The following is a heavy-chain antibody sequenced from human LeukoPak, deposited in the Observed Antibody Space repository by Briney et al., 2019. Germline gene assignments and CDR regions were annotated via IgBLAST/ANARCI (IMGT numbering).Heavy chain of an antibody. CDR2: INSDGSST. CDR3: ARGRPHGNDY. Sequence: GGSLRLSCAASGFTFTSYWMHWVRQAPGKGLVWVSRINSDGSSTTYADSVKGRFSISRDNAKNTLYLQMNSLRVEDTAVYYCARGRPHGNDYWGQGTLVTVSS. CDR1: GFTFTSYW. D-gene: IGHD4-23*01. J-gene: IGHJ4*02. V-gene: IGHV3-74*01.